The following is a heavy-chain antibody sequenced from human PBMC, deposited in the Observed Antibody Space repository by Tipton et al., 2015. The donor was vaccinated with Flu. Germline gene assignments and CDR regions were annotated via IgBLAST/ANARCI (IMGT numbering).Heavy chain of an antibody. D-gene: IGHD2-15*01. J-gene: IGHJ4*01. CDR2: ISNSGGST. CDR3: AKGTTLLDY. Sequence: SLRLSCAASGFTFTNYAMNWVRQAPGKGLEWVSLISNSGGSTYYADSVEGRFTISRDNSKNTVSLQMNSLRAEDTAVYYCAKGTTLLDYWGHGTLVTVSS. V-gene: IGHV3-23*01. CDR1: GFTFTNYA.